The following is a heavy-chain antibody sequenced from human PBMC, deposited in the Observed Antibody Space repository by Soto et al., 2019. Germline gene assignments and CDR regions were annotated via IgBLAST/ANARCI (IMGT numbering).Heavy chain of an antibody. Sequence: ASVKVSCKASGYTFTSYGISWVRQAPGQGLDWMGWISAYNGNANYAQKVQGRVTMTTDTSTSTAYMELRSLRSDDTAVYYCARIAMVQGIITKYNWFDPWGQGTLVTVSS. V-gene: IGHV1-18*01. J-gene: IGHJ5*02. CDR1: GYTFTSYG. D-gene: IGHD3-10*01. CDR2: ISAYNGNA. CDR3: ARIAMVQGIITKYNWFDP.